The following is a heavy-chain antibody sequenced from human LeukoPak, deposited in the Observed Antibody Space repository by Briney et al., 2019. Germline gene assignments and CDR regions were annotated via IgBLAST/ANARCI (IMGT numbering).Heavy chain of an antibody. CDR1: GGSISSSSYY. CDR3: ARGGTGGVLTTDAFDI. D-gene: IGHD3-16*01. Sequence: SETLSLTCTVSGGSISSSSYYWGWIRQPPGKGLEWIGEIKHSGNTNYNPSLKSRVTISVDTSKNEFSLKLTSVTAADTAVYFCARGGTGGVLTTDAFDIWGHGTLVSVSS. J-gene: IGHJ3*02. V-gene: IGHV4-39*07. CDR2: IKHSGNT.